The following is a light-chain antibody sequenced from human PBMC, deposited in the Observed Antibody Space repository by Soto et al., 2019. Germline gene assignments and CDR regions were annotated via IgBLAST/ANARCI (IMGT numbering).Light chain of an antibody. V-gene: IGLV2-14*03. Sequence: QSALTHPASVSGSPGQSITISCTGTSSDVGGYNYVSWYQHHPGKAPKLMIFDVSNRPSGVSNRFSGSKSGNTASLTISGLQPEDEAEYYCSSYTTSNTRQIVFGTGTKLTVL. CDR2: DVS. CDR3: SSYTTSNTRQIV. CDR1: SSDVGGYNY. J-gene: IGLJ1*01.